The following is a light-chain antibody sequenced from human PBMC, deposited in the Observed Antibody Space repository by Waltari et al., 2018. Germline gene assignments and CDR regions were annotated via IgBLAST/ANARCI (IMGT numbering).Light chain of an antibody. CDR3: QQYYSSPRT. V-gene: IGKV4-1*01. Sequence: IVMTQSPDSLAVSLCERATINCKSSQSVLYNSNNKNYLAWYQQKPGQPPKLLIYWASTRQSGVPERFSGGGSGTDFTLTSSSLQAEDVAVYYCQQYYSSPRTFGQGTKVEIK. CDR1: QSVLYNSNNKNY. CDR2: WAS. J-gene: IGKJ1*01.